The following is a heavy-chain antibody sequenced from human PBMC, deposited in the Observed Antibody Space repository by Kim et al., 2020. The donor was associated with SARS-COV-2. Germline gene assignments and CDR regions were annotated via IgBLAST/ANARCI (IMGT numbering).Heavy chain of an antibody. V-gene: IGHV3-21*01. Sequence: INYAVSVTGRVTISRDNAKNALYLQMHSLGADDTAVYYCARGPDYGGNSGYWGQGTLVTVSS. CDR3: ARGPDYGGNSGY. J-gene: IGHJ4*02. CDR2: I. D-gene: IGHD4-17*01.